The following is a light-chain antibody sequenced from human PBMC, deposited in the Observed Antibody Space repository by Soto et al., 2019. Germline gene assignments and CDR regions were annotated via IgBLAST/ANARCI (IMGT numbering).Light chain of an antibody. V-gene: IGKV3-15*01. Sequence: EILFTQSPTTLSLSPGERATLSCRASQSVSSSYLAWYQQKPGQAPRLLIYGASTRATGIPARFSGSGSGTEFTLTISSLQSEDFAVYYCQQYNNWPGSFGQGTRLEIK. CDR1: QSVSSSY. J-gene: IGKJ5*01. CDR2: GAS. CDR3: QQYNNWPGS.